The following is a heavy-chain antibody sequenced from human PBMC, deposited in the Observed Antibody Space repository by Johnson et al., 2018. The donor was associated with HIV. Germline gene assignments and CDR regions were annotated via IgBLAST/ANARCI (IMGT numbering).Heavy chain of an antibody. CDR3: ARATTYYFGSGSPLFAFDI. CDR1: GFTFSNYD. V-gene: IGHV3-13*01. Sequence: VQLVESGGGVVQPGRSLRLSCAASGFTFSNYDMHWVRQATGKGLEWVSAIDTAGDTYYPGSVKGRFTISRENAKNSFYLQMNSLRAGDTAVYYCARATTYYFGSGSPLFAFDIWGQGTMVTVSS. D-gene: IGHD3-10*01. CDR2: IDTAGDT. J-gene: IGHJ3*02.